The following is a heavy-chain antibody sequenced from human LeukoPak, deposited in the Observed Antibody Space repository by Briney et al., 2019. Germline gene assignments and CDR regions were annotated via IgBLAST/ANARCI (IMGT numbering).Heavy chain of an antibody. V-gene: IGHV3-23*01. CDR1: GFTFSSYA. D-gene: IGHD1-26*01. CDR3: AKYRSAGTRKLGYYFDC. CDR2: ISGSGGST. Sequence: GGSLRLSCAASGFTFSSYAMSWVRQAPGKGLEWVSAISGSGGSTYYADSVKGRFTISRDNSKNTLYLQMNSLRAEDTAVYYCAKYRSAGTRKLGYYFDCWGQGTLVTVSS. J-gene: IGHJ4*02.